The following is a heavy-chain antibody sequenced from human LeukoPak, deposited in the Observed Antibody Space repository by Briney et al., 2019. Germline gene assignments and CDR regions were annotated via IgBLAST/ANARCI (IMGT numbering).Heavy chain of an antibody. CDR3: AKDAGAVAGIYFDY. D-gene: IGHD6-19*01. CDR2: IRHDGSNK. J-gene: IGHJ4*02. CDR1: GFTFSSYG. Sequence: GGSLRLSCAAAGFTFSSYGMHWVRQAPGKGLEWVAFIRHDGSNKYYADCVKGRFTMSRDNSKNTLYLPMNRLRDEDTAVYYCAKDAGAVAGIYFDYWGQGTLVTVRS. V-gene: IGHV3-30*02.